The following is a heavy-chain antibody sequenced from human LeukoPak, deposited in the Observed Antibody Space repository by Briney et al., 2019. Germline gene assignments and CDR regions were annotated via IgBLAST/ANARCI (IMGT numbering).Heavy chain of an antibody. J-gene: IGHJ4*02. CDR1: GFTVSSNY. V-gene: IGHV3-53*01. Sequence: GGSLRLSCAASGFTVSSNYMSWVRQAPGKGLEWVSVIYSGGSTYYADSVKGRFTISRDNSKNTLYLQMNSLRAEDTAVYYCARAQKAAVGRFDYWGQGTLVTVSS. CDR2: IYSGGST. CDR3: ARAQKAAVGRFDY. D-gene: IGHD6-13*01.